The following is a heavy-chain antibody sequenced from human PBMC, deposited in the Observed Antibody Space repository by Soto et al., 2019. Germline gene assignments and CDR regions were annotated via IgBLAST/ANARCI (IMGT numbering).Heavy chain of an antibody. D-gene: IGHD6-13*01. J-gene: IGHJ6*03. CDR2: INAGNGNT. CDR1: GYTFTSYA. Sequence: ASVKVSCKASGYTFTSYAMHWVRQAPGQRLEWMGWINAGNGNTKYSQKFQGRVTITRDTSASTAYMELSSLRSEDTAVYYCARDGRIAPFQPDDMDVWGKGTTVTVSS. CDR3: ARDGRIAPFQPDDMDV. V-gene: IGHV1-3*01.